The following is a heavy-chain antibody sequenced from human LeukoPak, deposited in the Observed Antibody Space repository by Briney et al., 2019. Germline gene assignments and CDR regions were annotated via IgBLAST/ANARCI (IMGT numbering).Heavy chain of an antibody. J-gene: IGHJ4*02. V-gene: IGHV1-69*05. CDR2: IIPIFGTA. CDR1: GGTFSSYA. CDR3: ARAAPHYYFDY. Sequence: ASVKVSCKASGGTFSSYAISWVRQAPGQGLEWMGRIIPIFGTANYAQKFQGSVMITTDESTSTAYMELSSLRSEDTAVYYCARAAPHYYFDYWGQGTLVTVSS. D-gene: IGHD3-10*01.